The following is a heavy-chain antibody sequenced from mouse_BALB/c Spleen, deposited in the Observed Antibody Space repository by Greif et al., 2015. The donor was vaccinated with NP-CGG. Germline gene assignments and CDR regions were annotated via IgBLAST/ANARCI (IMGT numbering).Heavy chain of an antibody. J-gene: IGHJ4*01. CDR3: TSYGFYAMDY. D-gene: IGHD2-2*01. CDR2: INPCNGGT. Sequence: QVQLQQSGAELVKPGASVKLSCKASGYTFTSYYMYWVKQRPGQGLEWIGEINPCNGGTNFNEKFKSKATLTVDKSSSTAYMQLSSLTSEDSAVYYCTSYGFYAMDYWGQGTSVTVSS. CDR1: GYTFTSYY. V-gene: IGHV1S81*02.